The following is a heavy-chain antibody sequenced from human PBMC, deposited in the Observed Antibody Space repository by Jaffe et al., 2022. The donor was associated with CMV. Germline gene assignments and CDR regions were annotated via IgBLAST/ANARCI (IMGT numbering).Heavy chain of an antibody. CDR3: AHRRATVTTRRSFGFFDY. D-gene: IGHD4-4*01. CDR2: IYWDDDK. CDR1: GFSLSTSGVG. J-gene: IGHJ4*02. Sequence: QITLKESGPTLVKPTQTLTLTCTFSGFSLSTSGVGVGWIRQPPGKALEWLALIYWDDDKRYSPSLKSRLTITKDTSKNQVVLTMTNMDPVDTATYYCAHRRATVTTRRSFGFFDYWGQGTLVTVSS. V-gene: IGHV2-5*02.